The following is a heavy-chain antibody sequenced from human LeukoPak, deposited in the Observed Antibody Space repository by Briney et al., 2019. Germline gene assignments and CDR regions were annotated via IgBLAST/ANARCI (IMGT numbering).Heavy chain of an antibody. D-gene: IGHD3-22*01. V-gene: IGHV1-24*01. CDR1: GYTLTELS. CDR2: SDPEDHET. Sequence: ASVKVSCKVSGYTLTELSMHWVRQAPGRGLEWMGGSDPEDHETVYAQKFQGRVTMTEDTSTDTAYMELSSLRSEDMAVYYCATAPYDSSGYYYYYFDYWGQGTLVTVSS. CDR3: ATAPYDSSGYYYYYFDY. J-gene: IGHJ4*02.